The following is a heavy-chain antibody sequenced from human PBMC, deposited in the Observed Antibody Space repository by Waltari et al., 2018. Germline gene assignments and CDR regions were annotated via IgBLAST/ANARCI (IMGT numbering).Heavy chain of an antibody. J-gene: IGHJ6*02. Sequence: QVQLQESGPGVVKPSQTLSLTCTVSGGSISSGSFYWNWIRQPAGKGLEWSGFIYTSGSTNYNPSLKSRVTISADTSKNQFSLRLTSVTAADTAVYYCAVSPDTATSRAAFHFWGPGTTVSVSS. CDR1: GGSISSGSFY. CDR3: AVSPDTATSRAAFHF. D-gene: IGHD5-18*01. V-gene: IGHV4-61*02. CDR2: IYTSGST.